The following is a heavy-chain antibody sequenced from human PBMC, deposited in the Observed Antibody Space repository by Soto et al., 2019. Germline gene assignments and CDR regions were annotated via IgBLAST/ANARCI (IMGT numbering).Heavy chain of an antibody. CDR1: GGSISSYY. D-gene: IGHD6-13*01. V-gene: IGHV4-59*01. CDR3: ARAGPGIEAAAPDY. Sequence: SETLSLTCTVSGGSISSYYWTWIRQPPGKGLEWIGYIYYSGSTNYNPSLKSRVTISVDTSKNQFSLKLSSVTAPDTAVYYCARAGPGIEAAAPDYWGQGTLVTVAS. J-gene: IGHJ4*02. CDR2: IYYSGST.